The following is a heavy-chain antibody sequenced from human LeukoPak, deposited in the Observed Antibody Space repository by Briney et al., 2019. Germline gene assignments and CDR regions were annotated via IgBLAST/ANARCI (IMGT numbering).Heavy chain of an antibody. Sequence: GGSLRLSCAASGFXFSSCGMHWVRQAPGKGLEWVAVISYDGSNKYYADSVKGRFTISRDNSKNTLYLQMNSLRAEDTAVYYCAKDLYLTGYSFDYWGQGTLVTVSS. CDR1: GFXFSSCG. J-gene: IGHJ4*02. D-gene: IGHD3-9*01. V-gene: IGHV3-30*18. CDR2: ISYDGSNK. CDR3: AKDLYLTGYSFDY.